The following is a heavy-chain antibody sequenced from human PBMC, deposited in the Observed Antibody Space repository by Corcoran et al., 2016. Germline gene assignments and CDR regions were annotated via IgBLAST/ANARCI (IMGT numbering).Heavy chain of an antibody. D-gene: IGHD3-22*01. Sequence: QVQLQESGPGLVKPSETLSLTCTVSGGSISSYYWSWIRQPPGKGLEWIGYIYYSGSTNYNPSLKSRVTISVDTSKNQFSLKLSSVTAADKAVYYCARSYDSSGYYFVGWFDPWGQGTLVTVSS. J-gene: IGHJ5*02. CDR3: ARSYDSSGYYFVGWFDP. CDR1: GGSISSYY. CDR2: IYYSGST. V-gene: IGHV4-59*01.